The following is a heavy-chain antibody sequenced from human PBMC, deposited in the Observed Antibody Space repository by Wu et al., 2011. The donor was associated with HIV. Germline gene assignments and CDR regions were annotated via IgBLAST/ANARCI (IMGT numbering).Heavy chain of an antibody. CDR3: ARGDHREAGVTEHSFDI. CDR1: GDRFSNYG. V-gene: IGHV1-69*05. D-gene: IGHD3-10*01. CDR2: FIPIFGTA. J-gene: IGHJ3*02. Sequence: QVQLVQSGAEVKKPGSSVKVSCRASGDRFSNYGVIWVRQAPGQGLEWMGGFIPIFGTANYAQKFQGRIGITMEDSTNTAYMSLSGLKFQDTAVYYCARGDHREAGVTEHSFDIWGQGTVVTVSS.